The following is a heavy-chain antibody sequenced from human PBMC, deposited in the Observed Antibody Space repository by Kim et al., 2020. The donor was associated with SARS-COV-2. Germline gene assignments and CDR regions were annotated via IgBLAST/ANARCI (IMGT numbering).Heavy chain of an antibody. D-gene: IGHD3-3*01. CDR3: ARELRITIFGVVMGFDP. J-gene: IGHJ5*02. V-gene: IGHV1-69*01. Sequence: FQGRVTITADESTSTAYMELSSLRSEDTAVYYCARELRITIFGVVMGFDPWGQGTLVTVSS.